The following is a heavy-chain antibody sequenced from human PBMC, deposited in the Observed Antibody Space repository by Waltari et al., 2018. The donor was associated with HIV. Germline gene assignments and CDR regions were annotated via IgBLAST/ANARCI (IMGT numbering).Heavy chain of an antibody. CDR3: AKDRSYDSSGYFDY. D-gene: IGHD3-22*01. J-gene: IGHJ4*02. CDR2: IKCRTTGT. Sequence: EVQLLESGGDLQQPGGSLRLSCAASGFIFSSYAMSWVRQAPGRGLEWVSSIKCRTTGTFYAYSVKGRFTISRDISKNTLYLQMNSRRAEDTAVYYCAKDRSYDSSGYFDYWGEGTLVTVSS. V-gene: IGHV3-23*01. CDR1: GFIFSSYA.